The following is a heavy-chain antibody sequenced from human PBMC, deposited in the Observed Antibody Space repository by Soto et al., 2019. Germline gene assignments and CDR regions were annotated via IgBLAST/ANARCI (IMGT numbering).Heavy chain of an antibody. D-gene: IGHD2-8*01. Sequence: QGQLVQSGAEVKMPGASVKVSCKASGYTFTRYGISWVRQAPGQGLEWMGWISGYNGDANYAQSFQGRVSMTIDTSTPTAYMELRTLTPDDTAVYYCAKNGQPPYYYYGLDVWGQGTTVTVSS. CDR3: AKNGQPPYYYYGLDV. V-gene: IGHV1-18*01. CDR1: GYTFTRYG. J-gene: IGHJ6*02. CDR2: ISGYNGDA.